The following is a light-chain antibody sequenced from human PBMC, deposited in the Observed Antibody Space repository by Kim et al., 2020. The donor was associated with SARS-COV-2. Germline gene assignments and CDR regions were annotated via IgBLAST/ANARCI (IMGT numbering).Light chain of an antibody. Sequence: DIVMTQSPDSLAVSLGERATINCKSGQSVFHSSNNKNYLAWYKQKPGQPPKMLIYWASTRDSGVPDRFSGSGSGTDFTLTISSLQAEDVAVYYCQQYYSTPYTFGPGTKLEIK. CDR3: QQYYSTPYT. CDR2: WAS. J-gene: IGKJ2*01. CDR1: QSVFHSSNNKNY. V-gene: IGKV4-1*01.